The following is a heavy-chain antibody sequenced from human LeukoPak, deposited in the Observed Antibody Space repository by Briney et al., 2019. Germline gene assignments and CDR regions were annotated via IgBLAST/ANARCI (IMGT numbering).Heavy chain of an antibody. CDR3: ARQSVATVVPGALDY. J-gene: IGHJ4*02. CDR2: IYYSGST. Sequence: SETLSLTCTVSGGSISSSSYYWGRIRQPPGKGLEWIGSIYYSGSTYYNPSLKSRVTISVDTSKNQFSLKLSSVTAADTAVYYCARQSVATVVPGALDYWGQGTLVTDSS. V-gene: IGHV4-39*01. CDR1: GGSISSSSYY. D-gene: IGHD4-23*01.